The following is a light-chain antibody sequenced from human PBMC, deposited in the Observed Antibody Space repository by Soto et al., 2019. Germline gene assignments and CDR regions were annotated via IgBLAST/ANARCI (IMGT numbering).Light chain of an antibody. CDR1: SGDVGRYNH. V-gene: IGLV2-14*01. CDR2: EVS. J-gene: IGLJ1*01. Sequence: QSALTQPASVSGSPGQSITISCTVTSGDVGRYNHVSWYQHHPGKAPKLIISEVSNRPSGVSNRFSGSKSGYTASLTISGLQAEDEADYYCNSHTSGDFRVFGTWTKVTVL. CDR3: NSHTSGDFRV.